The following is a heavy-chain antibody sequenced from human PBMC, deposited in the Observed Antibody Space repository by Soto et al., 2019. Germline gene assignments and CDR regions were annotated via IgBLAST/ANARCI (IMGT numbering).Heavy chain of an antibody. CDR2: IYYSGST. V-gene: IGHV4-31*03. Sequence: SETLSLTCTVSGGSISSGGYYWSWIRQHPGKGLEWIGYIYYSGSTYYNPSLKSRVTISVDTSKNQFSLKLSSVTAADTAVYYCARDGLDSGYGNFDYWGQGTLVTVSS. J-gene: IGHJ4*02. CDR1: GGSISSGGYY. CDR3: ARDGLDSGYGNFDY. D-gene: IGHD5-12*01.